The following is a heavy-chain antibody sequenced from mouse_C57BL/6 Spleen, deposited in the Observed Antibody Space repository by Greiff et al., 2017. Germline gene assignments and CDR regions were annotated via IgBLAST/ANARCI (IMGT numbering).Heavy chain of an antibody. V-gene: IGHV1-63*01. J-gene: IGHJ2*01. Sequence: VKLQESGAELVRPGTSVKMSCKASGYTFTNYWIGWAKQRPGHGLEWIGDIYPGGGYTNYNEKFKGKATLTADKSSSTAYMQFSSLTSEDSAIYYCARSDGYSLDYWGQGTTLTVSS. CDR2: IYPGGGYT. D-gene: IGHD2-3*01. CDR1: GYTFTNYW. CDR3: ARSDGYSLDY.